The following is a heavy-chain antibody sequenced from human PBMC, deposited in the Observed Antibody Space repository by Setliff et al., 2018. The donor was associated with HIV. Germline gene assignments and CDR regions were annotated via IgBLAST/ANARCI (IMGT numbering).Heavy chain of an antibody. CDR2: MSTGGGIK. V-gene: IGHV3-30*03. J-gene: IGHJ4*02. CDR1: GFNVNNKY. Sequence: PGGSLRLSCAASGFNVNNKYMSWVRQAPGKGLEWVAVMSTGGGIKICADSVKGRFTISRDNSRNTLFLQMNNLRPEDTATYYCVRDPIEGSPDYFDYWGQGALVTVSS. D-gene: IGHD1-26*01. CDR3: VRDPIEGSPDYFDY.